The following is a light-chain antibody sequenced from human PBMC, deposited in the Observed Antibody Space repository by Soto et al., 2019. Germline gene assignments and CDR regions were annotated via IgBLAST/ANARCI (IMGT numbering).Light chain of an antibody. CDR3: QQSFYNPLT. CDR2: GAS. J-gene: IGKJ3*01. CDR1: RSIGSY. Sequence: DILMTQSPSSLSASVGDRVTITCRASRSIGSYLNWYQLTPGKAPKVLIYGASSLQGGVPSRFTASGSGTDFALTITSLQPDDCTTYSCQQSFYNPLTFDHETTVDV. V-gene: IGKV1-39*01.